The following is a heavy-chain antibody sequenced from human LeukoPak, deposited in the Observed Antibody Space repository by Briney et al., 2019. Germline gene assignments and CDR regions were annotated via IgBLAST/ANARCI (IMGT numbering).Heavy chain of an antibody. CDR1: GYTFSTYG. J-gene: IGHJ4*02. CDR2: ISASNGNT. D-gene: IGHD1-14*01. V-gene: IGHV1-18*01. CDR3: ARDNGYKSVDY. Sequence: ASVKVSCKASGYTFSTYGISWLRQAPGQGLEWMGWISASNGNTNYAQKFQGRVTMTTDTSTSTLYMEVRSLRSGDTAVYYCARDNGYKSVDYWGQGTLVTVSS.